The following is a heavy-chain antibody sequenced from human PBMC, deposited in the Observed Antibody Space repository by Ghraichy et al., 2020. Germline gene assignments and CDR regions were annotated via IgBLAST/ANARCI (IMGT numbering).Heavy chain of an antibody. CDR3: VNGLRLVQSGY. V-gene: IGHV3-64D*06. CDR1: GFAFSNYA. Sequence: GESLNISCSASGFAFSNYAMQWVRQAPGKGLEYVSAITSGGTTYYADSVKGRFTISRDNSKNTVYPQMSTLRAEDTAVYYCVNGLRLVQSGYWGQGTLVTVSS. CDR2: ITSGGTT. D-gene: IGHD6-25*01. J-gene: IGHJ4*02.